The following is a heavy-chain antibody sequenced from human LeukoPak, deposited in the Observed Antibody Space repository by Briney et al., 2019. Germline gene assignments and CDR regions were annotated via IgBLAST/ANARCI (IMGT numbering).Heavy chain of an antibody. CDR1: GYSFHGYD. J-gene: IGHJ4*02. CDR2: ISGHNGDT. V-gene: IGHV1-3*01. CDR3: ARSGLYSSSWRTSDF. D-gene: IGHD6-19*01. Sequence: ASVKLSCTASGYSFHGYDLQWLRQAPGQRLEWMGWISGHNGDTRYSQKFQDRITLTRDTSASTGYMELTSLTSEDTAVYYCARSGLYSSSWRTSDFWGQGTLVTVSS.